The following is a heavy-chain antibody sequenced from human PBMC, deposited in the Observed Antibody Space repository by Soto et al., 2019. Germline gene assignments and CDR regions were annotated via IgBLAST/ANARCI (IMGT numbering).Heavy chain of an antibody. J-gene: IGHJ3*02. CDR2: ISGSGGST. Sequence: GGSLRLSCAASGFTFRSYGMSWVRQAAGKGLEWVLSISGSGGSTYYADSVKGRFTISRDNSRNTLYLQMNSLRAEDTAVYYCARKGPPRDAFDIWGKGTMVTVSS. V-gene: IGHV3-23*01. CDR3: ARKGPPRDAFDI. CDR1: GFTFRSYG.